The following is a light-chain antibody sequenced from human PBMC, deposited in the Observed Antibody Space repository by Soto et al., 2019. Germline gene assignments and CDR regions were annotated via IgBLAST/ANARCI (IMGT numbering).Light chain of an antibody. J-gene: IGLJ3*02. CDR3: VLYVGSGIWV. CDR2: GTK. CDR1: SGSVSTSHF. Sequence: QTVVTQEQSFSVSPGGTVTLTCGLSSGSVSTSHFPNWYQQTPGQPPRTLIYGTKTRSSGVPDRFSGSILGIRAALTITGAQADDESDYYCVLYVGSGIWVFGGGTQLTVL. V-gene: IGLV8-61*01.